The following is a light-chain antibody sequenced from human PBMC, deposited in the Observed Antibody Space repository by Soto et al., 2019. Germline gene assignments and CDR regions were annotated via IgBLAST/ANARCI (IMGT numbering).Light chain of an antibody. CDR3: QQYGNSPLT. Sequence: EIVWTQSPGTLSLSPGERDTLSCSASQSVTSSYLAWYQQKPGQAPRLLIYGASSRATGIPDRFSGSGSGKDFTITISRLEPEEFAVYYCQQYGNSPLTFGGGTKVEIK. V-gene: IGKV3-20*01. J-gene: IGKJ4*01. CDR1: QSVTSSY. CDR2: GAS.